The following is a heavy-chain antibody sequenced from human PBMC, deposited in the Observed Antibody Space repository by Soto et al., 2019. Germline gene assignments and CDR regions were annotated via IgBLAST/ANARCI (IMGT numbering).Heavy chain of an antibody. D-gene: IGHD3-22*01. J-gene: IGHJ6*02. Sequence: GASVKVSCKASGYTFTGDYLHWVRQAPGQGLEWMAWINPKSGYTKSAQKFQGRVTLTTDESTSTAYMELSSLRSEDTAVYYCARKYYYDSSGPYGMDVWGQGTTVTVSS. CDR1: GYTFTGDY. V-gene: IGHV1-2*02. CDR3: ARKYYYDSSGPYGMDV. CDR2: INPKSGYT.